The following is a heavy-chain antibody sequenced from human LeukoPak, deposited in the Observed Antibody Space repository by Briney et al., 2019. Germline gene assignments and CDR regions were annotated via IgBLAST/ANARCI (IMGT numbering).Heavy chain of an antibody. D-gene: IGHD7-27*01. Sequence: ASVKVSCKVSGYTLTELSMHWVRQAPGKGLEWMGGFDPEDGETIYAQKFQGRVTMTEDTSTDTAYMELSSLRSEDTAVYYCATDRLSSNSPGDWFDPWGQGTLVTVSS. CDR3: ATDRLSSNSPGDWFDP. V-gene: IGHV1-24*01. CDR1: GYTLTELS. CDR2: FDPEDGET. J-gene: IGHJ5*02.